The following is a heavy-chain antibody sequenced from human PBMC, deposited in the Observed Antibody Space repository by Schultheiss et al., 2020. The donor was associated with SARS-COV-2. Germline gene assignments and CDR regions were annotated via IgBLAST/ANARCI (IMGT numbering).Heavy chain of an antibody. D-gene: IGHD6-13*01. CDR3: ARLGIAAYFDY. J-gene: IGHJ4*02. V-gene: IGHV3-33*01. CDR2: IWYDGGNK. Sequence: GGSLRLSCVASRFTFSTYGMHWVRQAPGKGLEWVAIIWYDGGNKYYADSVKGRFTISRDNSKNSLYLQMNSLRAEDTAVYYCARLGIAAYFDYWGQGTLVTVSS. CDR1: RFTFSTYG.